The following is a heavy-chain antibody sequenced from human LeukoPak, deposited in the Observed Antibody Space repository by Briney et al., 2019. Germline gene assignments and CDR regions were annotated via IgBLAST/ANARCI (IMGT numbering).Heavy chain of an antibody. CDR1: GGSISSGGYY. V-gene: IGHV4-30-2*01. J-gene: IGHJ5*02. CDR3: AKVAAAGGDWFDP. Sequence: SQTLSLTCTVSGGSISSGGYYWSWIRQPPGKGLEWIGYIYHSGSTNYNPSLKSRVTISVDKSKNQFSLKLSSVTAADTAVYYCAKVAAAGGDWFDPWGQGTLVTVSS. CDR2: IYHSGST. D-gene: IGHD6-13*01.